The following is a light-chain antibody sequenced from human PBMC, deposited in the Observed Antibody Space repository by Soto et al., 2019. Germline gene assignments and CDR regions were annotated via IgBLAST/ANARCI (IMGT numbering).Light chain of an antibody. Sequence: EVVLTQSPGTLALSRGERATLSCRASQSVSSSYLAWYQHRPGQAPRLLIFGASSRATGIPDRFSGSGSGTDFTLTISRLEPEDFAVYYCQQYGSSPITFGQGTRLEIK. J-gene: IGKJ5*01. CDR2: GAS. CDR3: QQYGSSPIT. CDR1: QSVSSSY. V-gene: IGKV3-20*01.